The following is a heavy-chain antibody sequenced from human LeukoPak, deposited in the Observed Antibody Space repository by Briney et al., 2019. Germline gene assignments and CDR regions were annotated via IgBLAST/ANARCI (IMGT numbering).Heavy chain of an antibody. J-gene: IGHJ6*02. Sequence: GGSLRLSCAASRFTFDSYGMSWVRQAPGKGLEWVSGISGSGGDTYYADSVKGRFIISRDISKNTLYLQMNSLRDEDTAVYYCAKDKRRAAAGTSVREDYYYGLDVWGQGTTVTVSS. CDR1: RFTFDSYG. V-gene: IGHV3-23*01. CDR3: AKDKRRAAAGTSVREDYYYGLDV. CDR2: ISGSGGDT. D-gene: IGHD6-13*01.